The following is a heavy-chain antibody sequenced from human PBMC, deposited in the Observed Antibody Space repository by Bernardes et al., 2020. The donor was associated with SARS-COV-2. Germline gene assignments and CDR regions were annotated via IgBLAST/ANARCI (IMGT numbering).Heavy chain of an antibody. V-gene: IGHV1-2*06. CDR1: GYTFTDYY. CDR2: INPKTGGT. Sequence: ASVKVSCKASGYTFTDYYMHWVRQAPGQGLEWMGRINPKTGGTNYAQKLQGRVTMTRDTSISTAYMDLSGLRSDDTALYYCARVQLLPNEVFDIWGQGTVVTVS. D-gene: IGHD2-2*01. CDR3: ARVQLLPNEVFDI. J-gene: IGHJ3*02.